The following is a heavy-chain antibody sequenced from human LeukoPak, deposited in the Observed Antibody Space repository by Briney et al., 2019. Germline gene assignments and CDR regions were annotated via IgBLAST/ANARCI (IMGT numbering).Heavy chain of an antibody. J-gene: IGHJ4*02. V-gene: IGHV3-7*01. D-gene: IGHD2-15*01. CDR3: ARASLSSLLTFDY. CDR1: GFTSSSYW. Sequence: GGSLRLSCAASGFTSSSYWMNWVRQAPGKGLEWVAIIKQDGSQKYYVDSVKGRFTISTDTAKNSLYLLMNSLRAEDTAVYYCARASLSSLLTFDYWGQGTLVPVSS. CDR2: IKQDGSQK.